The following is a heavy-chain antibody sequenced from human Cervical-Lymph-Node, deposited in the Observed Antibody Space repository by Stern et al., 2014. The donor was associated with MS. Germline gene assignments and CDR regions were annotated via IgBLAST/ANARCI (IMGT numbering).Heavy chain of an antibody. CDR1: GLTVSSNY. V-gene: IGHV3-66*01. CDR3: TREMAARRFDP. J-gene: IGHJ5*02. CDR2: IYAGSIT. Sequence: VQLVQSGGGLAQPGGSLRLSCAASGLTVSSNYMTWVRQAPGKGLEWVSLIYAGSITHYADSVKGRFTISRDNSENILYLQMNSLRVEYTAVYYCTREMAARRFDPWGQGTLVIVSS. D-gene: IGHD6-6*01.